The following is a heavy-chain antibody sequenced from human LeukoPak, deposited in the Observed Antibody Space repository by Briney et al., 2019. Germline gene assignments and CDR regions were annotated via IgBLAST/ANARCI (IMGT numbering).Heavy chain of an antibody. D-gene: IGHD1-26*01. CDR1: GYSISSGYY. J-gene: IGHJ4*02. CDR2: IYHSGST. V-gene: IGHV4-38-2*02. CDR3: ARDPLNSGSYV. Sequence: PSETLSLTCTVSGYSISSGYYWGWIRQPPGKGLEWIGSIYHSGSTYYNPSLKSRVTISVDTSKNQFSLKLSSVTAADTAVYYCARDPLNSGSYVWGQGTLVTVSS.